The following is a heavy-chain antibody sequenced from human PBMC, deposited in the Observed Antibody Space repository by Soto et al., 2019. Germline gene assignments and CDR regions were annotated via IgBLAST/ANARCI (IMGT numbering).Heavy chain of an antibody. D-gene: IGHD3-10*01. J-gene: IGHJ5*02. V-gene: IGHV1-2*02. CDR1: GYTFTGYY. Sequence: APMKVSFKASGYTFTGYYMHWVRQAPGQGLEWMGWINPNSGGTNYAQKFQGRVTMTRDTSISTAYMELSRLRSDDTAVYYCARDQESSFDPWGQGTLVTVSS. CDR2: INPNSGGT. CDR3: ARDQESSFDP.